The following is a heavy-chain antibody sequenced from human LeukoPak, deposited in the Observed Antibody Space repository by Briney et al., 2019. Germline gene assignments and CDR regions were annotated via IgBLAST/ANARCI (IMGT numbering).Heavy chain of an antibody. V-gene: IGHV3-23*01. CDR1: GFTFSSYA. Sequence: SGGSLRLSCAASGFTFSSYAMSWVRQAPGKGLEWVSGVSGSGDSTYYADSVKGRSTISRDNSKNTLYLQMNSLRAEDTAVYYCAKDLSSFFYWGQGTLVTVSS. D-gene: IGHD1-26*01. CDR2: VSGSGDST. CDR3: AKDLSSFFY. J-gene: IGHJ4*02.